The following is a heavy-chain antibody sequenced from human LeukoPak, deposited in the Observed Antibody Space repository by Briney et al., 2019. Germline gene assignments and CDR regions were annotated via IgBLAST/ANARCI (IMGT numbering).Heavy chain of an antibody. J-gene: IGHJ4*02. CDR3: ARGGNIGAVPTA. D-gene: IGHD6-13*01. CDR2: MNPNNGNT. CDR1: GTTFMSND. Sequence: ASVKVSCTVSGTTFMSNDINWVRQATGQGLEWMGWMNPNNGNTGYAPKFQGRVTMTRNTSITTAYMELSSLTSEDTAVYYCARGGNIGAVPTAWGQGPLVTVSS. V-gene: IGHV1-8*01.